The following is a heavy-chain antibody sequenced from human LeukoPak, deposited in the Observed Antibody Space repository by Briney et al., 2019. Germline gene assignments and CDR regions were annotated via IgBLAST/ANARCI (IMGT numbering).Heavy chain of an antibody. J-gene: IGHJ4*02. D-gene: IGHD2-21*02. Sequence: SETLSLTCTVSGGSISGYYWSWIRQPAGEGLEWIGRVYKSGSTNYNPSLKSRVTMSVDTSKNQFSLKLSSVTAADTAVYYCARGGVTFDYWGQGTLVTVSS. V-gene: IGHV4-4*07. CDR1: GGSISGYY. CDR3: ARGGVTFDY. CDR2: VYKSGST.